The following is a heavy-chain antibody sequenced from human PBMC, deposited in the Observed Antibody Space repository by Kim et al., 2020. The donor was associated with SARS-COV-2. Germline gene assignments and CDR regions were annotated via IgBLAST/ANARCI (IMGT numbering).Heavy chain of an antibody. D-gene: IGHD3-10*01. CDR2: IYYSGST. J-gene: IGHJ3*02. CDR3: ARTMVRGAGDAFDI. V-gene: IGHV4-30-2*01. CDR1: GGSISSGGYS. Sequence: SETLSLTCAVSGGSISSGGYSWSWIRQPPGKGLEWIGYIYYSGSTYYNPSLKSRVTISVDRSKNQFSLKLSSVTAADTAVYYCARTMVRGAGDAFDIWG.